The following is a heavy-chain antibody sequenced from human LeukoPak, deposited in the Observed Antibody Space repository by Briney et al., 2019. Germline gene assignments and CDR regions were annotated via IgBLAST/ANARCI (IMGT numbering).Heavy chain of an antibody. J-gene: IGHJ4*02. CDR2: INTDGSTI. CDR1: GFTFSSYW. V-gene: IGHV3-74*01. CDR3: GRERKSSTSMDY. D-gene: IGHD2-2*01. Sequence: PGGSLRLSCAPSGFTFSSYWMHWVRQAPGKGLVWVSRINTDGSTITYADSVKGRFTISRDNAKNTLYLQMNSLRGEDTAVYFCGRERKSSTSMDYWGQGTLVTVSS.